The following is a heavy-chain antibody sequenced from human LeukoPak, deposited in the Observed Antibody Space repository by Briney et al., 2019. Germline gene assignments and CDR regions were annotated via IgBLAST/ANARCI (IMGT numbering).Heavy chain of an antibody. Sequence: SQTLSLTCTVSGGSISSGSYYWSWIRQPAGKGLEWIGRIYTSGSTNYNPSLKSRVTISVDTSKNQFSLKLSSVTAADTAVYYCAREMESLASGFDLWGQGTMVTVSS. CDR1: GGSISSGSYY. J-gene: IGHJ3*01. V-gene: IGHV4-61*02. CDR3: AREMESLASGFDL. CDR2: IYTSGST. D-gene: IGHD3-3*01.